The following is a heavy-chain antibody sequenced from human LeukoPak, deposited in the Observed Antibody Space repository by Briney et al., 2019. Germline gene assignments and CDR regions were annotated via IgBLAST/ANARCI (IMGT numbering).Heavy chain of an antibody. V-gene: IGHV1-69*13. CDR3: ASGYYDSSGYQPFDP. CDR1: GGSFSSYD. Sequence: ASVKVSCMASGGSFSSYDISWVRQAPGQGLEWMGGIIPIFGTANYAQKFQGRVTITADESTSTAYMELSSLRSEDTAVYYCASGYYDSSGYQPFDPWGQGTLVTVSS. D-gene: IGHD3-22*01. CDR2: IIPIFGTA. J-gene: IGHJ5*02.